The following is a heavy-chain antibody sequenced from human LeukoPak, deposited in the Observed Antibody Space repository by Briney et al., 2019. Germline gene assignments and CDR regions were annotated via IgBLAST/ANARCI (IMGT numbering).Heavy chain of an antibody. J-gene: IGHJ4*02. Sequence: GGSLRLSCAASGFTFSSYGMHWVRQAPGKGLVWVSRINSDGSRTSYAGSVKGRFTISRDNAKNTLYLQMNSLRAEDTAVYYCARGPMVRTNLFDYWGQGTLVTVSS. CDR1: GFTFSSYG. CDR3: ARGPMVRTNLFDY. CDR2: INSDGSRT. V-gene: IGHV3-74*01. D-gene: IGHD3-10*01.